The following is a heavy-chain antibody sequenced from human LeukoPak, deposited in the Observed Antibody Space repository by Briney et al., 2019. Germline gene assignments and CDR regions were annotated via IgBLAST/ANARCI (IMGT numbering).Heavy chain of an antibody. D-gene: IGHD6-13*01. V-gene: IGHV3-30*18. J-gene: IGHJ4*02. CDR2: ISYDGSNK. CDR1: GFTFSSYG. Sequence: GGSLRLSCAASGFTFSSYGMHWVRQAPGKGLEWVAVISYDGSNKYYADSVKGRFTISRDNSKSTLYLQMNSLRAEDTAVYYCAKDRRSKIAAAGYFDYWGQGTLVTVSS. CDR3: AKDRRSKIAAAGYFDY.